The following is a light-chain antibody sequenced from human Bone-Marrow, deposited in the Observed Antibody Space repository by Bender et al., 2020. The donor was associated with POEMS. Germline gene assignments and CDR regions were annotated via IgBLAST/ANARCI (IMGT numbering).Light chain of an antibody. J-gene: IGLJ1*01. CDR1: SSDIGTYKF. V-gene: IGLV2-23*01. CDR2: EGS. Sequence: QSALTQRASVSGSPGQSITISCTGTSSDIGTYKFVSWYQQHPGKAPKLMIYEGSKRPSGVSNRFSASKSGNTASLTISGLQAEDEADYYCCSYANFGIYVFGTGTTVTVL. CDR3: CSYANFGIYV.